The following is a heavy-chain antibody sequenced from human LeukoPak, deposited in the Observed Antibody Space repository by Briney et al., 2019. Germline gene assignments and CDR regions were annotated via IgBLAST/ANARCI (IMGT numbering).Heavy chain of an antibody. CDR1: GFTFSSYS. V-gene: IGHV3-21*01. D-gene: IGHD3-10*01. Sequence: GGCLRLSCAAAGFTFSSYSMNWVRQAPGKGLEWGSSISSSSSYIYYADSVKGRFTISRDNAKSSLYLQMNSLRAEDTAVYYCARDLLYGSGSYPTLFDYWGQGTPVTVSS. J-gene: IGHJ4*02. CDR3: ARDLLYGSGSYPTLFDY. CDR2: ISSSSSYI.